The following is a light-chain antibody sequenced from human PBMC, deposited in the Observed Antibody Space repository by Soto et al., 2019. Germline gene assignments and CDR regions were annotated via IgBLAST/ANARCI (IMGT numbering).Light chain of an antibody. Sequence: EIVLTQSPGTLSLSPGERATLSCRARESVSNDHLAWYQRKPGQAPRLLIYGASYRDTDIPYRFSGSGYGKDFTLTIARLEAEDFAVYICQQYGSTPPTFGLGTKVEI. V-gene: IGKV3-20*01. CDR2: GAS. CDR1: ESVSNDH. J-gene: IGKJ1*01. CDR3: QQYGSTPPT.